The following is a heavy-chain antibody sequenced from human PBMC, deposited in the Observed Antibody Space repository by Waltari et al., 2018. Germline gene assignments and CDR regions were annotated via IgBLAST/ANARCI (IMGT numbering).Heavy chain of an antibody. CDR1: GYTFTSYA. CDR3: ARDGSGSYEGGYYGMDV. D-gene: IGHD3-10*01. J-gene: IGHJ6*02. Sequence: QVQLVQSGAEVKKPGASVKVSCKASGYTFTSYAMHWVRQAPGQRLEWMGWINAGNGNTKYSQKFQGRVTITRDTSASTAYMELSSLRSEDTAVYYCARDGSGSYEGGYYGMDVWGQGTTVTVSS. V-gene: IGHV1-3*01. CDR2: INAGNGNT.